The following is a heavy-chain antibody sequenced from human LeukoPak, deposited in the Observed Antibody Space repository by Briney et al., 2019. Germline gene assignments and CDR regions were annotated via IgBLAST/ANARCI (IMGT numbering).Heavy chain of an antibody. CDR2: ISGSGGST. CDR1: GFTFSSYA. Sequence: GGSLRLSCAASGFTFSSYAMSWVRQAPGKGLEWVSAISGSGGSTYYADSVKGRFTISRDNSKNTLYLRMNSLRAEDTAVYYCARGLERAFDYWGQGTLVTVSS. CDR3: ARGLERAFDY. J-gene: IGHJ4*02. V-gene: IGHV3-23*01. D-gene: IGHD1-1*01.